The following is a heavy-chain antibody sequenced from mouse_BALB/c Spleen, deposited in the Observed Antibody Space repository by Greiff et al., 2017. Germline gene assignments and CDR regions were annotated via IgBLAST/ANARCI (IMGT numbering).Heavy chain of an antibody. Sequence: EVQLQQSGTVLARPGASVKMSCKASGYSFTSYWMHWVKQRPGQGLEWIGAIYPGNSDTSYNQKFKGKAKLTAVTSASTAYMELSSLTNEDSAVYYCTEFITTAGDAMDYWGQGTSVTVSS. CDR1: GYSFTSYW. V-gene: IGHV1-5*01. CDR2: IYPGNSDT. J-gene: IGHJ4*01. CDR3: TEFITTAGDAMDY. D-gene: IGHD1-2*01.